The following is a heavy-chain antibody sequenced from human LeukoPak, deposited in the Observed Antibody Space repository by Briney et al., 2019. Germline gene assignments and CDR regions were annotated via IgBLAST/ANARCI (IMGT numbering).Heavy chain of an antibody. CDR2: IYYSGST. Sequence: KSSQTLSLTCTVSGGSISSGGYYWSWIRQHPGKGLEWIGYIYYSGSTYYNPPLKSRVTISVDTSKNQFSLKLSSVTAADTAVYYCARAVVVPAANNDAFGIWGQGTMVTVSS. CDR3: ARAVVVPAANNDAFGI. V-gene: IGHV4-30-4*08. CDR1: GGSISSGGYY. J-gene: IGHJ3*02. D-gene: IGHD2-2*01.